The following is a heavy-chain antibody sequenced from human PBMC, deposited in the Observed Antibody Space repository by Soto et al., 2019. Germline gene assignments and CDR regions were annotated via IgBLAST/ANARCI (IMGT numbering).Heavy chain of an antibody. V-gene: IGHV4-34*01. CDR3: ARGGPKSSIPSY. CDR2: INHSGST. Sequence: SETLSLTCAVYGGSFSGYYWSWIRQPPGKGLEWIGEINHSGSTNYNPSLKSRFTISVDTSKNQFSLKLSSVTAADTAVYYCARGGPKSSIPSYWGQGTLVTVSS. J-gene: IGHJ4*02. CDR1: GGSFSGYY. D-gene: IGHD6-6*01.